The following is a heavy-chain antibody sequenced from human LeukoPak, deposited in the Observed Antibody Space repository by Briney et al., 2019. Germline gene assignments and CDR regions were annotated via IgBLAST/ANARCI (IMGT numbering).Heavy chain of an antibody. J-gene: IGHJ3*02. CDR3: ATVTSHQFGDAFDI. Sequence: ASVKVSCKVSGYTLTELSMHWVRQAPGKGLEWMGGFDPEDGETIYAQKFQGRVTMTEDTSTDTAYMELSSLRSEDTAVYYCATVTSHQFGDAFDIWGQGTMATVSS. CDR1: GYTLTELS. D-gene: IGHD3-10*01. V-gene: IGHV1-24*01. CDR2: FDPEDGET.